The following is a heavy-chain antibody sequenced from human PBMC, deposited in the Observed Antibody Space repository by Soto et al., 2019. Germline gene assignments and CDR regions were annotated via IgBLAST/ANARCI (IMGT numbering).Heavy chain of an antibody. J-gene: IGHJ4*02. D-gene: IGHD6-19*01. CDR2: ISGSGGST. Sequence: EVQLLESGGGLVQPGGSLRLSCAASGFTFSSYAMSWVRQAPGKGLEWVSAISGSGGSTYYADSVKGRFTISRDNSKNTLYLQMNSLRAEDTAVYYCAKDTQRGIAVAAPGDYWGQGTLVTVPS. V-gene: IGHV3-23*01. CDR3: AKDTQRGIAVAAPGDY. CDR1: GFTFSSYA.